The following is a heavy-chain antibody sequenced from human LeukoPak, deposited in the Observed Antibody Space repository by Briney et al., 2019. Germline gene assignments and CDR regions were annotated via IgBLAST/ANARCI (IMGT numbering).Heavy chain of an antibody. CDR2: ISGSGDIT. J-gene: IGHJ4*02. CDR3: ARDPGAFPYFFDC. D-gene: IGHD4/OR15-4a*01. V-gene: IGHV3-23*01. Sequence: GGSLRLSCAASGFTFSAYVMSWVRQAPGKGLEWVSSISGSGDITYYADSVKGRFTISRDNSRNTLHLQMNSLRVEDTAVYFCARDPGAFPYFFDCWGQGTLVTVSS. CDR1: GFTFSAYV.